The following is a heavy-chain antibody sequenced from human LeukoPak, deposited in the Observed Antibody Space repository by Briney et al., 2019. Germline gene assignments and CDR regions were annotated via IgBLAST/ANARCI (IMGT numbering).Heavy chain of an antibody. D-gene: IGHD1-20*01. CDR1: GGSISNPSFH. J-gene: IGHJ5*02. Sequence: SETLSLTCTVAGGSISNPSFHGSWIRQPAGKGLEWIGRMQTSETFTYNPSLRGRVTISIDTSKNQFSLRLTSVTAADTAVYYCVREGGTFITESSTDRHNWLDPWGQGSLVTVSS. V-gene: IGHV4-61*02. CDR2: MQTSETF. CDR3: VREGGTFITESSTDRHNWLDP.